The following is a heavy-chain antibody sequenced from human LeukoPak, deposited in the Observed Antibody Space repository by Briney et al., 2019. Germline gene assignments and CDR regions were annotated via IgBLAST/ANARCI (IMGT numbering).Heavy chain of an antibody. CDR3: ARVVKELATIYSDY. CDR2: ISAYNGNT. Sequence: ASVKVSCKASGYTFTSYGISWVRQAPGQGLEWMGWISAYNGNTNYAQKLQGRFTMTTDTSTSTAHMELRRMTSDDTAVYYCARVVKELATIYSDYWGQGTLVTVSS. V-gene: IGHV1-18*01. CDR1: GYTFTSYG. D-gene: IGHD5-24*01. J-gene: IGHJ4*02.